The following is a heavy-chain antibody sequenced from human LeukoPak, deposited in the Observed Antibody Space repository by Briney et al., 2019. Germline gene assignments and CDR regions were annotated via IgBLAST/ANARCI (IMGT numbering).Heavy chain of an antibody. V-gene: IGHV4-38-2*02. CDR3: ARVTHYYGSGSYPY. D-gene: IGHD3-10*01. CDR2: IYHSGST. CDR1: GGSISSYY. J-gene: IGHJ4*02. Sequence: SETLSLTCTVSGGSISSYYWGWIRQPPGEGLEWIGSIYHSGSTYYNPSLKSRVTISVDTSKNQFSLKLSSVTAADTAVYYCARVTHYYGSGSYPYWGQGTLVTVSS.